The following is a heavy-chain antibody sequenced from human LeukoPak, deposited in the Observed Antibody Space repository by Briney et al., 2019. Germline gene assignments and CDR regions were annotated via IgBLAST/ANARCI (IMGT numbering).Heavy chain of an antibody. CDR2: ISYSGTT. V-gene: IGHV4-39*01. J-gene: IGHJ4*02. Sequence: PSETLSLTCTVSGAYIGSSSDCWGWIRQPPGKGLEWIGSISYSGTTYYNPSLNSRVTTSVDTSKNQFSLKLSSVTAADTAVYYCARHVGSAWSPFDHWGQGALVTVSS. D-gene: IGHD6-19*01. CDR3: ARHVGSAWSPFDH. CDR1: GAYIGSSSDC.